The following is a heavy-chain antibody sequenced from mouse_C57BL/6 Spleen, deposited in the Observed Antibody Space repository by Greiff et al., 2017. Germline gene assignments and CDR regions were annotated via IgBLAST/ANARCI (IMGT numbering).Heavy chain of an antibody. V-gene: IGHV5-12*01. Sequence: DVQLVESGGGLVQPGGSLKLSCAASGFTFSDYYMYWVRQTPEKRLEWVAYISNGGGSTYYPDTVKGRFTISRDNAKNTLYLQMSRLKSEDTAMYYCARRDYSNYVRYAMDYWGQGTSVTVSS. CDR2: ISNGGGST. CDR1: GFTFSDYY. D-gene: IGHD2-5*01. J-gene: IGHJ4*01. CDR3: ARRDYSNYVRYAMDY.